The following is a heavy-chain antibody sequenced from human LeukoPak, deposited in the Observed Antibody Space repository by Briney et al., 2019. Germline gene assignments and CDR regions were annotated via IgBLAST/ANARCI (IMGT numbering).Heavy chain of an antibody. CDR3: VRGTNDWTGIDY. CDR2: INPDGSST. Sequence: GGSLRLSCAASGFTFSNYWMHWVRHAPGKGLVWVSRINPDGSSTDYADSVKGRFTISRDNARNTLYLQMNSLRVEDTAIYYCVRGTNDWTGIDYWGQGTLVTVSS. J-gene: IGHJ4*02. D-gene: IGHD2-8*01. V-gene: IGHV3-74*01. CDR1: GFTFSNYW.